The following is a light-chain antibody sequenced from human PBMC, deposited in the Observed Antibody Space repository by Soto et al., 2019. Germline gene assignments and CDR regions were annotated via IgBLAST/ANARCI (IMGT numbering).Light chain of an antibody. J-gene: IGKJ5*01. CDR3: QHRSSWPIT. CDR2: DIS. Sequence: EVVMTQSPATLSVSPGEGVTHSCRASQGIGDTLAWYQQKPGQAPRLLIYDISKRATGIPARFSGSGSATDFTLTISSLEPEDFAVYYCQHRSSWPITFGQGTRLEIK. CDR1: QGIGDT. V-gene: IGKV3-11*01.